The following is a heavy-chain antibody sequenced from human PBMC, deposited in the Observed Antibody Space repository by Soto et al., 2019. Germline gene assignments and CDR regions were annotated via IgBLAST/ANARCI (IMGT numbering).Heavy chain of an antibody. D-gene: IGHD3-16*01. V-gene: IGHV3-21*01. CDR2: ISSSSSYI. CDR3: ARVRSTHPYYFDY. CDR1: GFTFSSYS. J-gene: IGHJ4*02. Sequence: PGGSLRLSCAASGFTFSSYSMNWVRQAPGKGLEWVSSISSSSSYIYYADSVKGRFTISRDNAKNSLYLQMNSLRAEDTAVYYCARVRSTHPYYFDYWGQGTLVTVSS.